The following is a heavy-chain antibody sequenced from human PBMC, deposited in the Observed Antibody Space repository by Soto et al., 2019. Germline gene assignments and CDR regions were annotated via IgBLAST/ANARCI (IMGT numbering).Heavy chain of an antibody. D-gene: IGHD3-10*01. CDR1: GYTFSNYD. Sequence: QVQLVQSGAELKKPGASVKVSCKASGYTFSNYDMNWVRQATGQGPEWIGWVNPNNGDTGYAQKFQGRVTLTTDISTTTPSMELPSLRSEATAIYNCAKVTRKGSAIDFDYWGQGTLITVSS. J-gene: IGHJ4*02. CDR2: VNPNNGDT. V-gene: IGHV1-8*01. CDR3: AKVTRKGSAIDFDY.